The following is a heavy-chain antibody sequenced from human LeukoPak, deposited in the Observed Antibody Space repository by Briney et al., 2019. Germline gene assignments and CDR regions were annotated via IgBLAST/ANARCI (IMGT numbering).Heavy chain of an antibody. D-gene: IGHD3-22*01. CDR2: ILSKSEGGTA. J-gene: IGHJ4*02. Sequence: GGSLRLSCAASGLSFSNAWMSWVRQAPGKGLEWVGRILSKSEGGTADYSSPVKGRFTISRDDSKNTLYLQMDSLKTEDTAIYYCTTESYDRWGQGTLVTVSS. CDR3: TTESYDR. CDR1: GLSFSNAW. V-gene: IGHV3-15*01.